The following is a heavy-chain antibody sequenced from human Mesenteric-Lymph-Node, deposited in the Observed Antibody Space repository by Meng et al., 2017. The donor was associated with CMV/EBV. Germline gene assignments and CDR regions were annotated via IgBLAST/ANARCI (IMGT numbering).Heavy chain of an antibody. CDR3: ASLYSYHYLRY. D-gene: IGHD3-16*02. V-gene: IGHV3-21*05. CDR1: GFNFMSYE. Sequence: GGSLRLSCAASGFNFMSYEMNWVRQAPGKGLEWVAYISSSSSFIYYADSMKGRFTISRDNAKSSLYLQMNSLRAEDTAVYYCASLYSYHYLRYWGQGTLVTVSS. J-gene: IGHJ4*02. CDR2: ISSSSSFI.